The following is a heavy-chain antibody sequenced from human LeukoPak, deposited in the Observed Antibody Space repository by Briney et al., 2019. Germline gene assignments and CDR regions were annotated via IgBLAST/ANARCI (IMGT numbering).Heavy chain of an antibody. Sequence: GGSLRLSCAASGFTFNNYALSWVRQAPGKGLEWVSGHGGGTSYADSVKGRFTISRDNSKNTLYLQMNSLRVEDTALYYCAKDRWAGGTSIFDSWGQGTLVTVSS. CDR2: HGGGT. D-gene: IGHD2-8*02. J-gene: IGHJ4*02. V-gene: IGHV3-23*01. CDR3: AKDRWAGGTSIFDS. CDR1: GFTFNNYA.